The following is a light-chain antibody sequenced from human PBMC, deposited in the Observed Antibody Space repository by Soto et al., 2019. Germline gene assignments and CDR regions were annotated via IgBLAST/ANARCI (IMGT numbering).Light chain of an antibody. CDR1: QSVSSN. J-gene: IGKJ1*01. CDR2: GAS. V-gene: IGKV3-15*01. CDR3: QHYNNWPRS. Sequence: EIVMTQSPATLSASPGERATLSCRASQSVSSNLAWYQQKPGQAPRLLIYGASTRATGIPAIFSSSGSATEFTLANSSPQSEDSAVDYDQHYNNWPRSVGQGAKVVIK.